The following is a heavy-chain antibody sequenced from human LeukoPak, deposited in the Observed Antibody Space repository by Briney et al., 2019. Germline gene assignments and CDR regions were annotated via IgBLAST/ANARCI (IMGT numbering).Heavy chain of an antibody. D-gene: IGHD3-10*01. CDR1: GFTFSNPW. V-gene: IGHV3-15*01. CDR2: IKSKTDGGTT. Sequence: GGSLRLSCAASGFTFSNPWMSWVRQAPGKGLEWVGRIKSKTDGGTTEYAAAVQGRFTISRDDSKNTLYLQMNSLRAEDTAVYYCVTVVRGVITDYWGQGTLVTVSS. J-gene: IGHJ4*02. CDR3: VTVVRGVITDY.